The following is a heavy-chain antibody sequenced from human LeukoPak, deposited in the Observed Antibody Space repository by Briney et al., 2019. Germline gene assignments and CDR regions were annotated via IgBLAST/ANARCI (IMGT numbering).Heavy chain of an antibody. V-gene: IGHV3-21*01. CDR3: ARGRGGRDAFDI. CDR2: ISSSSGYI. Sequence: PGGSLRLSCAASGFTFTNAWMNWVRQAPGKGLEWVSSISSSSGYIYYADSVKARFTISRDNAKNSLYLQMNSLRAEDTAVYYCARGRGGRDAFDIWGQGTMVTVSS. D-gene: IGHD3-10*01. CDR1: GFTFTNAW. J-gene: IGHJ3*02.